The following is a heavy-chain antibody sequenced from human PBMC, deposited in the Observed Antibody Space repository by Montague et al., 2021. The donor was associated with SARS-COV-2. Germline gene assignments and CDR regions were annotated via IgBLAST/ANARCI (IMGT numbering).Heavy chain of an antibody. Sequence: SLRLSCAASGFTFSNYIMNWVRQAPGKGLEWVSSISSSRSYIYYXDSVKGRFTISRDNAKNSLYLQMNSLRAEDTAVYYCARAPGYDGTDYWGQGTLVTVFS. V-gene: IGHV3-21*01. D-gene: IGHD4-23*01. CDR2: ISSSRSYI. CDR1: GFTFSNYI. CDR3: ARAPGYDGTDY. J-gene: IGHJ4*02.